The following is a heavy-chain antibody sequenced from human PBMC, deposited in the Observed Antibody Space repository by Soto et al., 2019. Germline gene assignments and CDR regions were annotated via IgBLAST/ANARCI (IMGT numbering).Heavy chain of an antibody. CDR1: GFTFSNYG. J-gene: IGHJ6*02. V-gene: IGHV3-30*18. Sequence: GGSLRLSCAASGFTFSNYGMHWVRQAPGKGLEWVAVISYDGSNKYHADSVKGRFTISRDNSKNTLYLQMNSLRAEDTAVYYCAKVGFSGSSTYYYYYGMDVWGQGTTVTVSS. CDR2: ISYDGSNK. D-gene: IGHD1-26*01. CDR3: AKVGFSGSSTYYYYYGMDV.